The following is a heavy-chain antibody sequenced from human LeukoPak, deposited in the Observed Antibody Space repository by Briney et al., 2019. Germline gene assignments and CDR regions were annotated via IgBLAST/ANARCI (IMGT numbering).Heavy chain of an antibody. D-gene: IGHD6-19*01. V-gene: IGHV1-18*01. CDR2: ISAYNGNT. Sequence: ASVTVSRQASGYTFTSYGIRWVRQAPGQGLGWMGWISAYNGNTNSAQKLQGRVTMTTDTSTSTAYMELRSLRPDHTAVYYCARGRHSSGWYDYWGQGTLVTVSS. CDR1: GYTFTSYG. J-gene: IGHJ4*02. CDR3: ARGRHSSGWYDY.